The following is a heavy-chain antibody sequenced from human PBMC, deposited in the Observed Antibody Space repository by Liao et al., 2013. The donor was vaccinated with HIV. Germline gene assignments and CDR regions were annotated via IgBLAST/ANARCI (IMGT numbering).Heavy chain of an antibody. V-gene: IGHV4-34*01. Sequence: QVQLQQWGAGLLKPSETLSLTCAVYGGSFSGYYWSWIRQPPREGAWSGLGKVHHRVGTYYNPSLKSRVTISLDTSKNQFSLKLSSVTAADTAVYYCARENAYSYGSYHYYYYMDVWGKGTTVTVSS. CDR1: GGSFSGYY. CDR2: VHHRVGT. J-gene: IGHJ6*03. D-gene: IGHD5-18*01. CDR3: ARENAYSYGSYHYYYYMDV.